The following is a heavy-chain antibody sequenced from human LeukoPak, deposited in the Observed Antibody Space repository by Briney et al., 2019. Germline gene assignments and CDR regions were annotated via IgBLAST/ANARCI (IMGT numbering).Heavy chain of an antibody. CDR1: GFTFSSYA. CDR2: ISGSGGST. CDR3: AKSKRGYSYGFLCFDY. J-gene: IGHJ4*02. V-gene: IGHV3-23*01. D-gene: IGHD5-18*01. Sequence: GGSLRLSCAASGFTFSSYAMSWVRQAPGKGLEWVSAISGSGGSTYYADSVKGRFTISRDNSKNTLYLQMNSLRAEDTAVYYCAKSKRGYSYGFLCFDYWGQGTLVTVSS.